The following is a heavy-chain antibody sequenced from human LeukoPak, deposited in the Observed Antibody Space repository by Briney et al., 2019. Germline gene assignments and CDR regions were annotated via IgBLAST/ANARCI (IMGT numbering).Heavy chain of an antibody. CDR3: AKGDSGGRLRQGGADH. D-gene: IGHD6-19*01. Sequence: GGSLRLSCVGSEFSFGSYAMSWVRQAPGMGLEWVSAISFSGATTYYADSVKGRFIISRDNSKNTLYLQMNSLRAEDTAMYYCAKGDSGGRLRQGGADHWGLGTLVTVSS. V-gene: IGHV3-23*01. CDR2: ISFSGATT. CDR1: EFSFGSYA. J-gene: IGHJ4*02.